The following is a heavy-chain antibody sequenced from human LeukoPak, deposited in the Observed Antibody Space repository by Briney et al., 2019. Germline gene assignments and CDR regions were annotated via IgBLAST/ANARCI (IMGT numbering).Heavy chain of an antibody. CDR2: ISAYNGKT. D-gene: IGHD3-9*01. V-gene: IGHV1-18*04. Sequence: SVKVSCQASGWTFTSYGISWLRQAPGQGLEGVGWISAYNGKTNYAQKLQGRVTMTPDNSPSTAYIELKSLRSDETAVYYCAGETYYDILTGYPGFDYWGQGTLVSVSS. CDR3: AGETYYDILTGYPGFDY. J-gene: IGHJ4*02. CDR1: GWTFTSYG.